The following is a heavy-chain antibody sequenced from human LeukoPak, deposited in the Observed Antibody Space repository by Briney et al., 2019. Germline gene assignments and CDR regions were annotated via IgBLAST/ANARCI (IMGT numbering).Heavy chain of an antibody. Sequence: SQTLSLTCAISGDSVSSNSAAWNWIRQSPSRGLGWLGRTYYRSKWYNDYAVSVKSRITINPDTSKNQFSLQLNSVTPEDTAVYYCARAQIVVVVAAHPKTYYGMDVWGQGTTVTVSS. D-gene: IGHD2-15*01. CDR2: TYYRSKWYN. CDR1: GDSVSSNSAA. CDR3: ARAQIVVVVAAHPKTYYGMDV. V-gene: IGHV6-1*01. J-gene: IGHJ6*02.